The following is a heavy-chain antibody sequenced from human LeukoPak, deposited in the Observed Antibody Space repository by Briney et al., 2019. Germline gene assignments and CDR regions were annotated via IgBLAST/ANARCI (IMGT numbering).Heavy chain of an antibody. Sequence: GESLKISCKTSGYSLLNCWIAWVRQMPGKGLEWMGIIYPGDFDTIYSPSFQGQVTISVAKSINTAYLEWSSLQASDTAMYYCARTTNGTSSSPFDYWGQGTLVTVSS. CDR3: ARTTNGTSSSPFDY. J-gene: IGHJ4*02. D-gene: IGHD6-6*01. V-gene: IGHV5-51*01. CDR1: GYSLLNCW. CDR2: IYPGDFDT.